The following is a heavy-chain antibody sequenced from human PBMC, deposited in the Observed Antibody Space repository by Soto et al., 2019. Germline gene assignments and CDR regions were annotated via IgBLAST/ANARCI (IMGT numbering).Heavy chain of an antibody. Sequence: GGSLRLSCVASAFTFNNFPMHWVRQAPGKGLQWLASITTTSTYKYYADSVKGRFSISRDNAKSSLYLELTNLRSEDTAVYYCAREKCSSTSCNHGMDVWGLGTTVTVSS. CDR3: AREKCSSTSCNHGMDV. D-gene: IGHD2-2*01. V-gene: IGHV3-21*01. J-gene: IGHJ6*02. CDR1: AFTFNNFP. CDR2: ITTTSTYK.